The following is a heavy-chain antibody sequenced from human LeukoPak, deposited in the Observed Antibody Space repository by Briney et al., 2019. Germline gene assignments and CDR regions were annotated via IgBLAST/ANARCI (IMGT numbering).Heavy chain of an antibody. J-gene: IGHJ4*02. CDR2: IRYDGSNK. CDR1: GFTFSSYG. Sequence: GGSLRLSCAASGFTFSSYGMHWVRRAPGKGLEWVAFIRYDGSNKYYADSVKGRFTISRDNSKNTLYLQMNSLRAEDTAVYYCAKVGLWFGDQYYFDYWGQGTLVTVSS. D-gene: IGHD3-10*01. V-gene: IGHV3-30*02. CDR3: AKVGLWFGDQYYFDY.